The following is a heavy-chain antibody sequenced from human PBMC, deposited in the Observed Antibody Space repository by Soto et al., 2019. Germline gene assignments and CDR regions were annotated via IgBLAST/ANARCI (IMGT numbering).Heavy chain of an antibody. Sequence: SVKVSCKASGGTFSSYAISWVRQAPGQGLEWMGGIIPIFGTANYAQKFQGRVTITADESATTAYMELRSLRSEDTAVYYCARGFDGSADYWGQGTLVTLSS. CDR3: ARGFDGSADY. D-gene: IGHD3-10*01. J-gene: IGHJ4*02. CDR2: IIPIFGTA. CDR1: GGTFSSYA. V-gene: IGHV1-69*13.